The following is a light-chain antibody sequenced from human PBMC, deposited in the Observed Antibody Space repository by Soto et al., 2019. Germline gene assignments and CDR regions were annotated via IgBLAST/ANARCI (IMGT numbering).Light chain of an antibody. CDR1: SSNIGAGYD. Sequence: QSVLTQAPSVSGAPGQRVTISCTGSSSNIGAGYDVHWYQHLPGTAPKLLIYDNNNRPSGVPDRFSGSKSGTSASLAITGLQAEDEADYYCQSYDSSLSGYVFGTGTQLTVL. V-gene: IGLV1-40*01. CDR3: QSYDSSLSGYV. J-gene: IGLJ1*01. CDR2: DNN.